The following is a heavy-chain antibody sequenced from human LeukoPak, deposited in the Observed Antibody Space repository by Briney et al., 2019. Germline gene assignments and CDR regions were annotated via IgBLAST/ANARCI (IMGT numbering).Heavy chain of an antibody. CDR1: GGSISSYY. D-gene: IGHD3-22*01. Sequence: SETLSLTCTVSGGSISSYYWSWIRQPPGKGLEWIGYIYYSGSTNYNPSLKSRVTISVDTSKNQFSLKLSSVTAADTAVYYCARRSYDSSGYPWFDPWGQGTLVTVSS. J-gene: IGHJ5*02. CDR2: IYYSGST. V-gene: IGHV4-59*08. CDR3: ARRSYDSSGYPWFDP.